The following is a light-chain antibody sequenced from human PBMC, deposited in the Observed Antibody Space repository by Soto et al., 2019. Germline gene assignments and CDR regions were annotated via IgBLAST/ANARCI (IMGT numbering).Light chain of an antibody. CDR1: SSDVGGYNY. CDR2: EVS. J-gene: IGLJ1*01. CDR3: SSYTSGTTPYV. V-gene: IGLV2-14*01. Sequence: QSVLTQPASVSGSDGQSITISCTGTSSDVGGYNYVSWYRQHPGNAPKLMIYEVSNRPSGVSNRLSGSKSGNTASLTISGLQAEDEADYYCSSYTSGTTPYVFGTGTKVTVL.